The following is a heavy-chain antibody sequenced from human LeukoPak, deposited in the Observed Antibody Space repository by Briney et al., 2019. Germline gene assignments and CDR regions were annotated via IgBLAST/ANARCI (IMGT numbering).Heavy chain of an antibody. Sequence: GGSLRLSCAASGFTFSSYWMTWVRQAPGKGLEWVANLNQYGNDKYYADSVRGRFTISRDNAKNSLYLQMNSLRAEDTAVYYCARFYGSGSYSPDYWGQGTLVTVSS. CDR2: LNQYGNDK. V-gene: IGHV3-7*01. J-gene: IGHJ4*02. D-gene: IGHD3-10*01. CDR1: GFTFSSYW. CDR3: ARFYGSGSYSPDY.